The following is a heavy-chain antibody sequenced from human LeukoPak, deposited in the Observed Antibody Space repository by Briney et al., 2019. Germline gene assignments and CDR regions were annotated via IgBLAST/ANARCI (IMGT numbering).Heavy chain of an antibody. V-gene: IGHV3-30*18. CDR1: GFTFSSYG. J-gene: IGHJ4*02. CDR2: ISYDGSNK. Sequence: GMSLRLSCAASGFTFSSYGMEWVRQAPGKGLEWVTVISYDGSNKYYGDSVKGRFTISRDNSKNTLYLKMNSLRAEDTAVYYCAKEGSNGDFDYWGQGTLVTVSS. D-gene: IGHD1-26*01. CDR3: AKEGSNGDFDY.